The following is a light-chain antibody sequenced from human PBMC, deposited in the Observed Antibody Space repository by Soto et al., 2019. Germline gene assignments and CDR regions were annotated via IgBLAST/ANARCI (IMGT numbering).Light chain of an antibody. CDR3: QQYNNWPPWT. CDR1: QSVSNN. Sequence: ILMTQSPATLSVSPGERATLSCRASQSVSNNLAWYQQKPGQAPRLLIYDASTRATGIPARFSGSGSGTEFTLTISGPQSEDFAGYYCQQYNNWPPWTFGQGTKVEIK. CDR2: DAS. J-gene: IGKJ1*01. V-gene: IGKV3-15*01.